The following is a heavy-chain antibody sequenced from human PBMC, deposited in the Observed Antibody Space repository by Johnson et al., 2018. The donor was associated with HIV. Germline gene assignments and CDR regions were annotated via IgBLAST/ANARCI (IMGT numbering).Heavy chain of an antibody. J-gene: IGHJ3*02. CDR2: IGTAGDT. D-gene: IGHD4-23*01. Sequence: VQLVESGGGVVQPGGSLRLSCAASGFTFSSYDMHWVRQATGKGLEWVSSIGTAGDTYYPGSVKGRFTISRENAKNSLYLQMSSLRAEDTTIYYCARALRWPNAFDIWGQGTLVTVSS. V-gene: IGHV3-13*01. CDR1: GFTFSSYD. CDR3: ARALRWPNAFDI.